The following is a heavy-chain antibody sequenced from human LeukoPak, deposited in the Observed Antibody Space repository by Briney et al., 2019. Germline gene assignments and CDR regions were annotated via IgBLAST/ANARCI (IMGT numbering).Heavy chain of an antibody. D-gene: IGHD1-1*01. CDR3: AKSSAGITWFDP. CDR2: TRFDDSYK. J-gene: IGHJ5*02. Sequence: GGSLRLSCAASGFSFSSSGMHWVRQAPGKGPEWVAFTRFDDSYKAYGDSVKGRFTISRDNSKNTLYLQMDSLRSDDTAVYYCAKSSAGITWFDPWGQATLVTVSS. CDR1: GFSFSSSG. V-gene: IGHV3-30*02.